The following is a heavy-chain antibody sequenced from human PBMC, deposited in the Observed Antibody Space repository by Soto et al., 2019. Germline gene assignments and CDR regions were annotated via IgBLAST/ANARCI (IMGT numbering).Heavy chain of an antibody. CDR2: INPDGGGT. CDR3: AVGGNYLSMDV. Sequence: QVQLVQSGAEVKKPGASVKVSCKASGYTFTSYYMHWVRLAPGQGLEWMGIINPDGGGTSYAQQLQGRVIMNRDTSTSTVYIEMSSLRSEDTAVYYCAVGGNYLSMDVWGQGTTVSVSS. CDR1: GYTFTSYY. J-gene: IGHJ6*02. D-gene: IGHD4-4*01. V-gene: IGHV1-46*01.